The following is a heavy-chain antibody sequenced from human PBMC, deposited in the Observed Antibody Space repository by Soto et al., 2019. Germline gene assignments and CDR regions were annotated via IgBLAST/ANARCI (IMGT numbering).Heavy chain of an antibody. CDR1: GGTFSSYA. V-gene: IGHV1-69*01. Sequence: QVQLVQSGAEVKKPGSSVKVSCKASGGTFSSYAISWVRQAPGQGLEWMGGIIPIFGTANYAQKFQGRVSITADESTSTAYMELSSLRSEDTAVYYCATGYCSGGSSCNWFDPWGQGTLVTVSS. D-gene: IGHD2-15*01. CDR3: ATGYCSGGSSCNWFDP. CDR2: IIPIFGTA. J-gene: IGHJ5*02.